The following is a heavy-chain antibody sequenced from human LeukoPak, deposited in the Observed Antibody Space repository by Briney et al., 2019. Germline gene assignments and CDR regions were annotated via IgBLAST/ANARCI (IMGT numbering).Heavy chain of an antibody. D-gene: IGHD5-18*01. J-gene: IGHJ5*02. CDR1: GGSVSSGSYY. CDR2: IYYSGST. CDR3: ARNGYSYGKNWFDP. V-gene: IGHV4-61*01. Sequence: SETLSLTCTVSGGSVSSGSYYWSWIRQPPGKGLEWIGYIYYSGSTNYNPSLKGRVTISVDTSKNQFSLKLSSVTAADTAVYYCARNGYSYGKNWFDPWGQGTLVTVSS.